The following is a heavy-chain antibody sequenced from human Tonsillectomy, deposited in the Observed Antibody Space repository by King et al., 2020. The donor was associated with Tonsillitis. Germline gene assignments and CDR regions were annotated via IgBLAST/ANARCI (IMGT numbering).Heavy chain of an antibody. Sequence: DVQLVESGGGLVQPGVSLKLSCAASGFTFSSYEMNWVRQAPGKGLEWVSYITSSGGKIYYADSVKGRFTISRDNAKNTLSLQMNSLRAEDTAVYYCARENSSSGFYYYGMDVWGQGTTVTVSS. V-gene: IGHV3-48*03. CDR1: GFTFSSYE. J-gene: IGHJ6*02. CDR3: ARENSSSGFYYYGMDV. CDR2: ITSSGGKI. D-gene: IGHD3-22*01.